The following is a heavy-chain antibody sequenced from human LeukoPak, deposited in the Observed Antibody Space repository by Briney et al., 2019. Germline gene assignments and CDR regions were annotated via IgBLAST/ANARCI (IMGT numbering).Heavy chain of an antibody. CDR1: GASIRSYY. Sequence: SETLFLTCTVSGASIRSYYWSWPRQPAGKGLEWIGRIVPSGITNYNPSLESRVTMSVDTSKNQFSLNLKSVTAADTAVYYCAKEGAAPGPDFDYWGQGILVIVSS. D-gene: IGHD6-13*01. V-gene: IGHV4-4*07. CDR3: AKEGAAPGPDFDY. CDR2: IVPSGIT. J-gene: IGHJ4*02.